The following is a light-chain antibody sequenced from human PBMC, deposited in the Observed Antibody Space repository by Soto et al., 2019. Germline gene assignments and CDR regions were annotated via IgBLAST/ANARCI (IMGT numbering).Light chain of an antibody. CDR3: QQYGSSPPVT. Sequence: EIVLTQSPGTLSLSPGERATLSCRASQSVSSSYLAWYQQKPGQAPRLLIYGASGRATGIPDRFSGSGSGTDFPLTISSLEPEDFAVYYCQQYGSSPPVTFGQGTRLEIK. J-gene: IGKJ5*01. CDR1: QSVSSSY. V-gene: IGKV3-20*01. CDR2: GAS.